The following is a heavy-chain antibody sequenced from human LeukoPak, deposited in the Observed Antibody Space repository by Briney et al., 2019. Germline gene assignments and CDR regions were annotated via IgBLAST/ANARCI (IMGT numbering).Heavy chain of an antibody. CDR2: MNPNSGNT. V-gene: IGHV1-8*03. D-gene: IGHD6-19*01. CDR3: ARGDNSGWYGYYYYYMDV. J-gene: IGHJ6*03. Sequence: ASVKVSCKASGYTFTSYDINWVRQATGQGLEWMGWMNPNSGNTGYAQKFQGRVTITRNTSISTAYMELSSLRSEDTAVYYCARGDNSGWYGYYYYYMDVWGKGTTVTVSS. CDR1: GYTFTSYD.